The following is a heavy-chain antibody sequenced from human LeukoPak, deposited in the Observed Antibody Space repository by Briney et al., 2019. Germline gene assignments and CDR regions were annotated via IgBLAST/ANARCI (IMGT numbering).Heavy chain of an antibody. V-gene: IGHV4-31*03. CDR2: IYYTGTA. J-gene: IGHJ5*02. CDR1: GGSISSGGYF. D-gene: IGHD6-13*01. Sequence: SETLSLTCTVPGGSISSGGYFWTWIRQHPGKGLEWIGYIYYTGTAYYNPSLKSRVTISLDASKNQFSLKLTSVTVADTAVYYCARGVAAAGTIWFDPWGQGALVTVYS. CDR3: ARGVAAAGTIWFDP.